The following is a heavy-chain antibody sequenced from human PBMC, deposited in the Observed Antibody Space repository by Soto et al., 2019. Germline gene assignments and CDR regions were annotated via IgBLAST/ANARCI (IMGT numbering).Heavy chain of an antibody. CDR3: ARVVGFWSRKNGMDV. Sequence: PSETLSLTCTVSGGSISSYYWSWIRQPPGKGLEWIGYIYYSGSTNYNPSLKSRVTISVDTSKNQFSLKLSSVTAADTAVYYCARVVGFWSRKNGMDVWGQGTTVTVSS. CDR1: GGSISSYY. J-gene: IGHJ6*02. CDR2: IYYSGST. D-gene: IGHD3-3*01. V-gene: IGHV4-59*01.